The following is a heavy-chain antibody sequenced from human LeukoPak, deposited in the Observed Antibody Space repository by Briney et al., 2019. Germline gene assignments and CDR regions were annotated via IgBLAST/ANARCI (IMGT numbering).Heavy chain of an antibody. D-gene: IGHD3-10*01. CDR2: ISPYNGNT. J-gene: IGHJ3*02. V-gene: IGHV1-18*01. CDR3: ARDYYGSGSYSYAFDI. Sequence: ASVKVSCKASSYVFTNFGIIWVRQAPGQGLEWMGWISPYNGNTNYAQKLQGRVTMTTDTSTSTTYMELRSLRSDDTAVYYCARDYYGSGSYSYAFDIWGRGTMVTVSS. CDR1: SYVFTNFG.